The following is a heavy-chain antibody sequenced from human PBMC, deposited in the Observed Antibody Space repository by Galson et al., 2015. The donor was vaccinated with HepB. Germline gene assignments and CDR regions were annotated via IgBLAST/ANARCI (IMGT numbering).Heavy chain of an antibody. CDR2: ISWNSGRI. Sequence: SLRLSCAASGFTFDDYGMHWVRQAPGKGLEWVSSISWNSGRILYADSVKGRFTISRDNAKNSLYLQMNSLRTEDTALYHCAKDKERGIVAIGTDYFDNWGRGTLVTVSS. V-gene: IGHV3-9*01. CDR1: GFTFDDYG. CDR3: AKDKERGIVAIGTDYFDN. J-gene: IGHJ4*02. D-gene: IGHD6-13*01.